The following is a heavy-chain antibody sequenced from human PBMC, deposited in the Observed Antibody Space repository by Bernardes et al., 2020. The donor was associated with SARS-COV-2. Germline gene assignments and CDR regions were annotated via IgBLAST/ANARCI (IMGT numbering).Heavy chain of an antibody. Sequence: GGSLRLSCVSSGFTISNSWMHWVRQAPGKGLVWVSRINGVGRSFSYADSVKGRFTISRDNAKNTLYLQMDSLTAEDTAVYYCGSQGYCTGGTCQHYWGQGTLVTVSS. V-gene: IGHV3-74*01. CDR2: INGVGRSF. CDR1: GFTISNSW. J-gene: IGHJ4*02. CDR3: GSQGYCTGGTCQHY. D-gene: IGHD2-8*02.